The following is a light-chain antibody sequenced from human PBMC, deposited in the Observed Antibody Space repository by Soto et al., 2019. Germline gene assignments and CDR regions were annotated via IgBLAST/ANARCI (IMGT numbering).Light chain of an antibody. CDR2: EAS. CDR3: QQSYSTPWT. CDR1: RSISTS. V-gene: IGKV1-39*01. Sequence: DIQMTQSPSSLSASVGDRVTVTCRASRSISTSLNWYQQKPGKAPKLLIYEASSLQSGVPSRFSGSGSGTDFTLTISSLQPEDFATYYCQQSYSTPWTFGQGTKVDIK. J-gene: IGKJ1*01.